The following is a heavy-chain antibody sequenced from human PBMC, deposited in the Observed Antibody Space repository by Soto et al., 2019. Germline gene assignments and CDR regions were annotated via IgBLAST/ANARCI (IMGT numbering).Heavy chain of an antibody. CDR1: GFTFSSYA. Sequence: QVQLVESGGGVVQPGRSLRLSCAASGFTFSSYAMHWVRQAPGKGLEWVAVISYDGSNKYYADSVKGRFTISRDNSKNTLYLQMNSLRAEDTAVYYCARHIAPAGTEEVDYWGQGTLVTVSS. V-gene: IGHV3-30-3*01. J-gene: IGHJ4*02. D-gene: IGHD6-13*01. CDR3: ARHIAPAGTEEVDY. CDR2: ISYDGSNK.